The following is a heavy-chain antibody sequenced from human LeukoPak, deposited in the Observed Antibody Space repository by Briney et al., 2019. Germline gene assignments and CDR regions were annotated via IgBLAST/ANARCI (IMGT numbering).Heavy chain of an antibody. CDR3: ARGTPGYYDSSGYYYLPFDY. V-gene: IGHV1-18*01. J-gene: IGHJ4*02. D-gene: IGHD3-22*01. CDR1: GYTSTSYG. CDR2: ISAYHGNT. Sequence: GASVKVSCKASGYTSTSYGISWVRQAPGQGLEWMGWISAYHGNTNYAQKLQGRVTMTTDTSTSTAYMELRSLRSDDTAVYYCARGTPGYYDSSGYYYLPFDYWGQGTLVTVSS.